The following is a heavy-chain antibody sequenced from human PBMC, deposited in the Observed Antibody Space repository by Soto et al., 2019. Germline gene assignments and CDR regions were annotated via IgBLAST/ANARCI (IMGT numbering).Heavy chain of an antibody. CDR3: ARLVYDTRLNYMYFDF. D-gene: IGHD2-8*01. V-gene: IGHV4-4*02. CDR1: GVSISSGNW. J-gene: IGHJ4*02. Sequence: SETLSLTCAVSGVSISSGNWWTWVRQTPQRGLEYIGEIFHDGTANYYPSFERRVAISVDTSKNQFSLKLTSVTAADTAIYFCARLVYDTRLNYMYFDFWGQGALVTGSS. CDR2: IFHDGTA.